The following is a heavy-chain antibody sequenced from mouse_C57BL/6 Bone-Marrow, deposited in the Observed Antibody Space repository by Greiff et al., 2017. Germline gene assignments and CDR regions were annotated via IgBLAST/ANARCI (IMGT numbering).Heavy chain of an antibody. J-gene: IGHJ4*01. CDR2: IDPSDSYT. Sequence: VQLQQPGAALVMPGASVKLSCKASGSTFPSYWMHWVKQRPGQGLEWIGEIDPSDSYTNYNQQFKGKSTLPVDKSSSTAYMQLSSLTSEDSAVYYCARSGYLYAMDYWGQGTSVTVSS. CDR3: ARSGYLYAMDY. V-gene: IGHV1-69*01. D-gene: IGHD2-2*01. CDR1: GSTFPSYW.